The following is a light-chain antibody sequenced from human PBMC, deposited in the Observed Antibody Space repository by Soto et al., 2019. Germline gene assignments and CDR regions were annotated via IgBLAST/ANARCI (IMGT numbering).Light chain of an antibody. J-gene: IGKJ4*01. Sequence: EIVMTQSPATPSVSPGDRATLSCRASQSVSTNLAWYHQKPGQAPRLLIYGASTRATGIPARFSGSGSGTEFTLTISSLQSEDFAVYYCQQYNSWPPLTFGGGTKVEIK. CDR1: QSVSTN. V-gene: IGKV3-15*01. CDR3: QQYNSWPPLT. CDR2: GAS.